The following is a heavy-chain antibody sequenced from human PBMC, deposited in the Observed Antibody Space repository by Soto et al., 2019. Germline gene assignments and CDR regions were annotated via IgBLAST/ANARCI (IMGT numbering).Heavy chain of an antibody. CDR2: ISAYNGNT. CDR3: ARVRRIPANDAFDI. Sequence: ASVKVSCKASGYTFTSYGISWVRQAPGQGLEWMGWISAYNGNTNYAQKLQGRVTMTTDTSTSTAYMELRSLRSDDTAVYYCARVRRIPANDAFDIWGQGTMVTVSS. V-gene: IGHV1-18*01. J-gene: IGHJ3*02. CDR1: GYTFTSYG. D-gene: IGHD6-25*01.